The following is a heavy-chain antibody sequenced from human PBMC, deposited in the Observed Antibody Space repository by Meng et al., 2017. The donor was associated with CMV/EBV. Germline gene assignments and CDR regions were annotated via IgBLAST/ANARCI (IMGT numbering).Heavy chain of an antibody. Sequence: GESLKISCAASGFTFSNAWMSWVRQAPGKGLEWVGRIKSKTDGGTTDYAAPVKGRFTISRDDSKNTLYLQMNSLRAEDTAVYYCARRRGRHSGGGSYYFDYWGQGTLVTVSS. CDR2: IKSKTDGGTT. D-gene: IGHD4-23*01. J-gene: IGHJ4*02. V-gene: IGHV3-15*01. CDR3: ARRRGRHSGGGSYYFDY. CDR1: GFTFSNAW.